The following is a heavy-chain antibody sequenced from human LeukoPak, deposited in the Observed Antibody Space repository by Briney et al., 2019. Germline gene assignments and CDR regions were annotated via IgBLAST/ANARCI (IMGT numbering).Heavy chain of an antibody. V-gene: IGHV1-69*05. D-gene: IGHD3-22*01. CDR1: GGTFSSYA. CDR3: SRDYYDSSGLVV. J-gene: IGHJ4*02. Sequence: GASVKVSCKASGGTFSSYAISWVRQAPGQGLEWMGGIIPIFDTANYAQKFQGSVTITTDESTRTDYMYLSSLRSENTAVEYWSRDYYDSSGLVVWGQGTLVTVSS. CDR2: IIPIFDTA.